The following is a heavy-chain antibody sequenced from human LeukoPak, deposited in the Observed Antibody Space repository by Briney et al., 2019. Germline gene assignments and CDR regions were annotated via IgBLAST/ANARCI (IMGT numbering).Heavy chain of an antibody. Sequence: PGGSLRLSCAASGFTFSSYGMHWVRQAPGKGLEWVAVILYDGSKSHYADSVRGRFTISRDNSKNTLDLQMNSLRPEDTGVYYCARDPDQYYFYMDIWGKGTPVTVSS. CDR1: GFTFSSYG. V-gene: IGHV3-30*19. J-gene: IGHJ6*03. D-gene: IGHD2/OR15-2a*01. CDR3: ARDPDQYYFYMDI. CDR2: ILYDGSKS.